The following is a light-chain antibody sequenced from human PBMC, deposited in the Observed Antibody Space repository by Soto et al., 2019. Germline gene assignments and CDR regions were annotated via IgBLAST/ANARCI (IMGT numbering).Light chain of an antibody. CDR3: QQYNNWPRT. Sequence: EIVLTQSPATLSLSPGEGATLSCRASQSVSSYLAWYQQKPGQAPRLLIYDASNRATGIPARFSGSGSGTEFTLTISSLQSEDSAVYYCQQYNNWPRTFGQGTKVDIK. CDR2: DAS. CDR1: QSVSSY. J-gene: IGKJ1*01. V-gene: IGKV3-11*01.